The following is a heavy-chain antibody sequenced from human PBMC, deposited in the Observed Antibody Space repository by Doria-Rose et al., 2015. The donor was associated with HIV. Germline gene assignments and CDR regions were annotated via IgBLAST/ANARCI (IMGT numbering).Heavy chain of an antibody. CDR2: IYYSGST. D-gene: IGHD1-26*01. CDR3: ARDSGGYNFDY. J-gene: IGHJ4*02. Sequence: QHPGKGLEWIGYIYYSGSTYYNPSLKSRVTISVDTSKNQFSLKLSSVTAADTAVYYCARDSGGYNFDYWGQGTLVTVSS. V-gene: IGHV4-31*02.